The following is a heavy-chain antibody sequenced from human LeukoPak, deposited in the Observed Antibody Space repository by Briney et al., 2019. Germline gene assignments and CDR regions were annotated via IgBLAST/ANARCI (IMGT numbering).Heavy chain of an antibody. D-gene: IGHD1-26*01. CDR2: ISSSDRTI. CDR3: ASLWDLGR. V-gene: IGHV3-48*03. J-gene: IGHJ4*02. CDR1: GSTFSSYA. Sequence: GGSLRLSCAASGSTFSSYAMNWVRQAPGKGLEWVSYISSSDRTIYYADSVKGRFTISRDNAKNSLYLQMNSLRAEDTAVYYCASLWDLGRWGQGTLVTVSS.